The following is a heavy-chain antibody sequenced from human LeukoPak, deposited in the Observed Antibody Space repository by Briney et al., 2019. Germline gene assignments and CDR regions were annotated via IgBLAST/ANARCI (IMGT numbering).Heavy chain of an antibody. CDR1: GFSFSGYA. Sequence: GGSLRLSCAASGFSFSGYAMSWVRQAPGKGLEWVSGLSGDGNSRYYADSVKGRFTIYRDNSKNTVYLQMNSLRVEDTAVYYCXKDQRNXAMXTGXFXXYXXQG. V-gene: IGHV3-23*01. CDR3: XKDQRNXAMXTGXFXXY. D-gene: IGHD5-18*01. CDR2: LSGDGNSR. J-gene: IGHJ4*02.